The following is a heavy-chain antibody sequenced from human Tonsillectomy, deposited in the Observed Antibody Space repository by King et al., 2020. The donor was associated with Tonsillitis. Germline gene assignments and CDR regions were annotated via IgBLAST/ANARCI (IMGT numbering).Heavy chain of an antibody. J-gene: IGHJ6*02. V-gene: IGHV3-30*02. Sequence: VQLVESGGGVVQPGGSLRLSCAASGFTFSSYGIHWVRQAPGKGLEWVTFIRDDGSNKYYADSVKGRFTISRENSKNTLYLQMKSLRAEDTAVYYCSYYSYGMDVWGQGTTVTVSS. CDR3: SYYSYGMDV. CDR1: GFTFSSYG. CDR2: IRDDGSNK.